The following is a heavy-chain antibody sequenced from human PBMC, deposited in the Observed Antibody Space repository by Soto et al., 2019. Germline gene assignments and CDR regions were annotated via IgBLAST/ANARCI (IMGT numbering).Heavy chain of an antibody. CDR1: GGSITSYY. J-gene: IGHJ4*02. CDR3: ARDGSGSYYDSSGYYYDY. Sequence: SETLSLTCTVSGGSITSYYWSWIRQPPCKGLEWIGYIYYSGSTNYNPSLKSRVTISVDTSKNQFSLKLSSVTAADTAVYYCARDGSGSYYDSSGYYYDYWGQGTLVTVSS. CDR2: IYYSGST. V-gene: IGHV4-59*01. D-gene: IGHD3-22*01.